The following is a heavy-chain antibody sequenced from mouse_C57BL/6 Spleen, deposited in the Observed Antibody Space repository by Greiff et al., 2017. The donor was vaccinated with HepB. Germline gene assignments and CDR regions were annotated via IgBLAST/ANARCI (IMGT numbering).Heavy chain of an antibody. J-gene: IGHJ4*01. CDR2: INYDGSST. Sequence: EVKVVESEGGLVQPGSSMKLSCTASGFTFSDYYMAWVRQVPEKGLEWVANINYDGSSTYYLDSLKSRFIISRDNAKNIQYLQMSSLKSEDTATYYCARDLLRGAMDYWGQGTSVTVSS. CDR3: ARDLLRGAMDY. D-gene: IGHD1-1*01. V-gene: IGHV5-16*01. CDR1: GFTFSDYY.